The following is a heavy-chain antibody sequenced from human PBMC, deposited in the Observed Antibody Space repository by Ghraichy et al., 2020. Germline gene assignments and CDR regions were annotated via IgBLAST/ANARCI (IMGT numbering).Heavy chain of an antibody. V-gene: IGHV4-34*01. D-gene: IGHD4-17*01. CDR1: GGSFSGYY. J-gene: IGHJ1*01. CDR2: INHSGST. Sequence: SETLSLTCAVYGGSFSGYYWSWIRQPPGKGLEWIGEINHSGSTNYNPSLKSRVTISVDTSKNQFSLKLSSVTAADTAVYYCARDKYGDYPNWGQGTLVTVSS. CDR3: ARDKYGDYPN.